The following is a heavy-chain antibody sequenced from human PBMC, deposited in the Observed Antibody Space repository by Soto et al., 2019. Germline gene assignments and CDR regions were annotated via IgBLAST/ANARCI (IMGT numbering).Heavy chain of an antibody. Sequence: QVQLQESGPGLVKPSETLSLTCTVSGGSISSYYWSWIRQPPGKGLEWIGYIYYSGSTNYNPSLKSRVTISVDTSKNQFSLKLSSVTAADTAVYYCARVRSSSWFTTGNYFDYWGQGTLVTVSS. CDR3: ARVRSSSWFTTGNYFDY. D-gene: IGHD6-13*01. J-gene: IGHJ4*02. V-gene: IGHV4-59*01. CDR1: GGSISSYY. CDR2: IYYSGST.